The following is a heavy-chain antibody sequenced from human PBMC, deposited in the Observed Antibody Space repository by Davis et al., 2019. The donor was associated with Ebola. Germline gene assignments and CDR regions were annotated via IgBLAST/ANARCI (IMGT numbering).Heavy chain of an antibody. J-gene: IGHJ3*02. Sequence: PSETLSLTCTVSGGSISSGGYYWSWIRQHAGKGLEWIGYIYYSGSTYYNPSLKSRVTISVDTSKTQFSLNLNSVTAADTAVYYCAREQSSRGEAFDIWGQGTMVTVSP. V-gene: IGHV4-31*03. D-gene: IGHD3-16*01. CDR2: IYYSGST. CDR3: AREQSSRGEAFDI. CDR1: GGSISSGGYY.